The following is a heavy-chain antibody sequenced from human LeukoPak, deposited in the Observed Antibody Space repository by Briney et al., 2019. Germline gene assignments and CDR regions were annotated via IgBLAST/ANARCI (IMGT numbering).Heavy chain of an antibody. Sequence: PGGSLRLSCAASGFTFSSYIMNWVRQAPGKGLEWVSYISSSSSTIYYADSVKGRFTISRDNAKNSLYLQMNSLRAEDTAVYYCARGLSIVGATSLDYWGQGTLVTVSS. CDR2: ISSSSSTI. D-gene: IGHD1-26*01. J-gene: IGHJ4*02. CDR3: ARGLSIVGATSLDY. V-gene: IGHV3-48*01. CDR1: GFTFSSYI.